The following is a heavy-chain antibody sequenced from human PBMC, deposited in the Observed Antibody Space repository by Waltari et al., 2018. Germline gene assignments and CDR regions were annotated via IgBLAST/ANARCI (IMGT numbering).Heavy chain of an antibody. CDR1: GFTFSSYA. D-gene: IGHD1-26*01. CDR3: ASVSGSYYANLDY. V-gene: IGHV3-48*03. Sequence: EVQLVESGGGLVQPGGSLRLSCASSGFTFSSYAMNWVLQAPGKGLEWVSYISSSGSTIYYADSVKGRFTISRDNAKNSLYLQMNSLRAEDTAVYYCASVSGSYYANLDYWGQGTLVTVSS. J-gene: IGHJ4*02. CDR2: ISSSGSTI.